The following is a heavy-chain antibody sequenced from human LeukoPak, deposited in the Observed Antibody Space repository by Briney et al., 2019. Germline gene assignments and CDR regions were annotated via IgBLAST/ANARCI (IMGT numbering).Heavy chain of an antibody. CDR2: INPNSGGT. J-gene: IGHJ4*02. CDR3: AREVSYDFWSGYCDY. Sequence: ASVKVSCKASGYTFTGYYMHWVRQAPGQGLEWMGWINPNSGGTNYAQKFQGRVTMTRDTSISTAYMELSRLRSDDTAVYYCAREVSYDFWSGYCDYWGQGTLVTVSS. D-gene: IGHD3-3*01. CDR1: GYTFTGYY. V-gene: IGHV1-2*02.